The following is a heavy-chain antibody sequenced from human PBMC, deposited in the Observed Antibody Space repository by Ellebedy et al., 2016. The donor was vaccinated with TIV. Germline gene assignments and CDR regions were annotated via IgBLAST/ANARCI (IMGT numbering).Heavy chain of an antibody. CDR2: ISSLSNYI. J-gene: IGHJ6*02. D-gene: IGHD4-17*01. Sequence: ETLSLTCTVSGGSISGGSYYWGWIRQAPGGGLEWVASISSLSNYIHYKDSVKGSFTISRDNAKNSLYLQMNSLRAGDTAVYYCARGGDPGYFYGMDVWGQGTTVIVSS. CDR3: ARGGDPGYFYGMDV. CDR1: GGSISGGSYY. V-gene: IGHV3-21*01.